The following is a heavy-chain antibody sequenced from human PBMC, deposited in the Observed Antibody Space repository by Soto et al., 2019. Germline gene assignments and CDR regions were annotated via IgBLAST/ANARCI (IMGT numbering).Heavy chain of an antibody. D-gene: IGHD4-17*01. V-gene: IGHV1-24*01. CDR2: FDPEDGET. CDR1: GYTLTELS. CDR3: ATAGYGETSLPKNDAFDI. Sequence: GASVKVSCKVSGYTLTELSMHWVRQAPGKGLEWMGGFDPEDGETIYAQKFQGRVTMTEDTSTDTAYMELSSLRSEDTAVYYCATAGYGETSLPKNDAFDIWGQGTMVTVSS. J-gene: IGHJ3*02.